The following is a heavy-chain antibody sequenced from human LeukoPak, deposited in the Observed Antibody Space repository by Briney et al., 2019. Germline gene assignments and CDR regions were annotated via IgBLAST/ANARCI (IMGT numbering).Heavy chain of an antibody. J-gene: IGHJ6*02. CDR2: MNPNSGNT. CDR3: ARGPLGEVGIIRMDV. V-gene: IGHV1-8*01. Sequence: ASVKLSCKASGYTFTSYDINWGRQATGQGLEWMGWMNPNSGNTGYAQYFQGRVTMTRNTSITTAYMELSSLISEDTAVYYCARGPLGEVGIIRMDVWGQGTTVTVSS. D-gene: IGHD1-26*01. CDR1: GYTFTSYD.